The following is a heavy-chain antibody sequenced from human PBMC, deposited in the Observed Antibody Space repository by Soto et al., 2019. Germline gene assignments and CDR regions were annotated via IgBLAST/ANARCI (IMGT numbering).Heavy chain of an antibody. CDR1: GFAFSSYG. V-gene: IGHV3-33*01. D-gene: IGHD6-19*01. J-gene: IGHJ5*02. Sequence: GGSLRLSCAASGFAFSSYGMHWVRQAPGKGLEWVAVIWYDGSNKYYADSVKGRFTISRDNSKNTLYLQMNSLRAEDTAVYYCARDSEQWLVGGWFDPWGQGTLVTVSS. CDR3: ARDSEQWLVGGWFDP. CDR2: IWYDGSNK.